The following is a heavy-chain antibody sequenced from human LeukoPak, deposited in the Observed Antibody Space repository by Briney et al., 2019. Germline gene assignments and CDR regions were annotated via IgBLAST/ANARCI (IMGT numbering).Heavy chain of an antibody. Sequence: SETLSLTCSCCDLFYIKNFWNWLGQPPGKGLEWIGHIHYSGSTTYNPSLKSRVTISQDTSTNQFSLNLTSLSTADTAVYYCAKDRGPDYYGGDYWGQGVLVTVSS. D-gene: IGHD1-26*01. V-gene: IGHV4-59*01. CDR3: AKDRGPDYYGGDY. CDR1: DLFYIKNF. CDR2: IHYSGST. J-gene: IGHJ4*02.